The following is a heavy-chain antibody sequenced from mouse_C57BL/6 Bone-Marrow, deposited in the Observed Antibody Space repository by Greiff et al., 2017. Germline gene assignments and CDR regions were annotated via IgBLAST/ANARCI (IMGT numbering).Heavy chain of an antibody. CDR2: IYPGSGST. CDR1: GYTFTSYW. Sequence: QVQLQQSGAELVKPGASVKMSCTASGYTFTSYWITWVKQRPGQGLEWIGDIYPGSGSTNYNEKFKSKATLTVDTSSSTAYMQLSSLTSEDSAVYYCARSWGVRWFFAYWGQGTLVTVSA. V-gene: IGHV1-55*01. CDR3: ARSWGVRWFFAY. D-gene: IGHD2-3*01. J-gene: IGHJ3*01.